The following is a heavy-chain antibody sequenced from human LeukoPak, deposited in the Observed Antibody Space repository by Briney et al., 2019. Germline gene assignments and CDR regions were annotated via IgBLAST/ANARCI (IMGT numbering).Heavy chain of an antibody. D-gene: IGHD2-2*01. Sequence: GGSLRLSRAASGFTFSSYWMSWVRQAPGKGLEWVANIKQDGGEKYYVDSVKGRFTISRDNAKNSLYLQMNSLRAEDTAVYYCARDDCSSISCSHNWFDPWGQGTLVTVSS. CDR1: GFTFSSYW. CDR3: ARDDCSSISCSHNWFDP. CDR2: IKQDGGEK. J-gene: IGHJ5*02. V-gene: IGHV3-7*01.